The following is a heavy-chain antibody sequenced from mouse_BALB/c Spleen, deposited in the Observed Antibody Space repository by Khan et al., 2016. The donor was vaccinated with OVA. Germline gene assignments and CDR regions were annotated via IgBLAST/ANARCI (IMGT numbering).Heavy chain of an antibody. Sequence: EVKLEESGPGLVKPSQSLSLTCTVTGYSITSNYAWSWIRQFPGNKLEWMGYISYSGSTNYNPSLNRRISVTRDTSENQFFLQLNSVTTEDTATYYCARQNYYGYALDYWGQGISVTVSS. V-gene: IGHV3-2*02. CDR3: ARQNYYGYALDY. D-gene: IGHD1-1*01. CDR1: GYSITSNYA. CDR2: ISYSGST. J-gene: IGHJ4*01.